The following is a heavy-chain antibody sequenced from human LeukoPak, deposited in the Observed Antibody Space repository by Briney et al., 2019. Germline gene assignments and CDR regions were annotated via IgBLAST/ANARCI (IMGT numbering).Heavy chain of an antibody. CDR3: AKYRVPTTPYFDY. Sequence: PGGSLRLSCAASGFTVSSDYMSWVRQAPGKGLESVSSIGGGGSTYYADSVQGRFTISRDNSKSTLYLQMNSLRAEDTAVYYCAKYRVPTTPYFDYWGQGTLVTVSS. J-gene: IGHJ4*02. CDR1: GFTVSSDY. CDR2: IGGGGST. V-gene: IGHV3-53*01. D-gene: IGHD4/OR15-4a*01.